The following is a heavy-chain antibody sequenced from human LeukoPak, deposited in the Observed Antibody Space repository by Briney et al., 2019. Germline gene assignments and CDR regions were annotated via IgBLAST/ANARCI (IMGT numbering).Heavy chain of an antibody. CDR2: INSDGSST. CDR3: ARGVGYCSSTSCYWWFDP. J-gene: IGHJ5*02. Sequence: GGSLRLPCAASGFTFSSYWMHWVRQAPGKGLVWVSRINSDGSSTSYADSVKGRFTISRDNAKNTLYLQMNSLRAEDTAVYYCARGVGYCSSTSCYWWFDPWGQGTLVTVSS. CDR1: GFTFSSYW. V-gene: IGHV3-74*01. D-gene: IGHD2-2*01.